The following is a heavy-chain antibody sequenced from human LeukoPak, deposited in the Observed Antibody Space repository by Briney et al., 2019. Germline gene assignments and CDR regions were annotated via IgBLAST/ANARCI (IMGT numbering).Heavy chain of an antibody. Sequence: SGPTLVNPTQTLTLTCTFSGFSLSTSGVGVGWIRQPPGKALEWLALIYWDDDKRYSPSLKSRLTITKDTSKNQVVLTMTNMDPVDTATYYCAHLSSSWYDGKGWFDPWGQGTLVTVSS. V-gene: IGHV2-5*02. J-gene: IGHJ5*02. CDR1: GFSLSTSGVG. CDR2: IYWDDDK. D-gene: IGHD6-13*01. CDR3: AHLSSSWYDGKGWFDP.